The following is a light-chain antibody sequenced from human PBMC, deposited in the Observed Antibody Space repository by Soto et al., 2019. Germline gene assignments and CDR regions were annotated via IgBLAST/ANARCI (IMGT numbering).Light chain of an antibody. Sequence: QSVLTQPAPVSGSPGQSITISCTGTSSDVGSYNLVSWYQQHPGKAPKLMIYEVSKRPSGVSNRFSGSKSGNTASLAIFGLQAEDEADYYCCSYAGSSTFFVFGTGTNLTV. CDR3: CSYAGSSTFFV. V-gene: IGLV2-23*02. CDR1: SSDVGSYNL. CDR2: EVS. J-gene: IGLJ1*01.